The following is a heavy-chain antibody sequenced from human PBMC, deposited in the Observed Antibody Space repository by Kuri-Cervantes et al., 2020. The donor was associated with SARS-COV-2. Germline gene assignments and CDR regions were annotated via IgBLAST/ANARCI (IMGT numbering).Heavy chain of an antibody. CDR2: INHSGST. D-gene: IGHD6-6*01. V-gene: IGHV4-34*01. J-gene: IGHJ6*03. CDR1: GGSFRCFY. CDR3: ARDNQDSSWISGFSDYYYYYYMDV. Sequence: ESLKISCAVYGGSFRCFYCSWILQPTGKGLEWIGEINHSGSTNYNPSLKSQVTISVHTSKNQFSLKLSSVTAADTAVYYCARDNQDSSWISGFSDYYYYYYMDVWGKGTTVTVSS.